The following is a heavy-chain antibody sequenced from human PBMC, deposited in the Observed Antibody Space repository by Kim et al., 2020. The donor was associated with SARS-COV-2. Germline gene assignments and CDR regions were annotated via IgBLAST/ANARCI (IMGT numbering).Heavy chain of an antibody. Sequence: SETLSLTCTVSGGSISSGGYYWSWIRQHPGKGLEWIGYIYYSGSTYYNPSLKSRVTISVDTSKNQFSLKLSSVTAADTAVYYCARDSRITMVRGSGFHYGMDVWGQGTTVTVSS. V-gene: IGHV4-31*03. CDR1: GGSISSGGYY. D-gene: IGHD3-10*01. J-gene: IGHJ6*02. CDR2: IYYSGST. CDR3: ARDSRITMVRGSGFHYGMDV.